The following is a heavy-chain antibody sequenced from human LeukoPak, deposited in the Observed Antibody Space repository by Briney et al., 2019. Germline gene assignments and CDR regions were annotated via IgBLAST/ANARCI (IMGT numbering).Heavy chain of an antibody. CDR2: INGGGGST. Sequence: PGGSLRLSCAASEFIFSKYAMTWVRQAPGKGLEWVSSINGGGGSTFYAHSVKGRFTISRDNSKNTLYLQMNSLRAEDTAVYYCATDRGWRTSGYYLYYFEYWGQGTLVTFSS. CDR3: ATDRGWRTSGYYLYYFEY. D-gene: IGHD3-3*01. CDR1: EFIFSKYA. V-gene: IGHV3-23*01. J-gene: IGHJ4*02.